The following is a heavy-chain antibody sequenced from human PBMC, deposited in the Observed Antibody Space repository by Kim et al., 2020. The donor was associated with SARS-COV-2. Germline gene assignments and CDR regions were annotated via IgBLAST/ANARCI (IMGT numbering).Heavy chain of an antibody. J-gene: IGHJ4*02. Sequence: ASVKVSCKASGYTFTSYGISWVRQAPGQGLEWMGWISAYNGNTNYAQKLQGRVTMTTDTSTSTAYMELRSLRSDDTAVYYCARDNRYYDILTGYSLFDYWGQGTLVTVSS. CDR2: ISAYNGNT. V-gene: IGHV1-18*01. CDR1: GYTFTSYG. D-gene: IGHD3-9*01. CDR3: ARDNRYYDILTGYSLFDY.